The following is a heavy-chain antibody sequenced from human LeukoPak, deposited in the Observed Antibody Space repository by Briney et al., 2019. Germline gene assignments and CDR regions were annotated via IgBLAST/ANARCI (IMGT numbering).Heavy chain of an antibody. Sequence: SETLSLTCTVSGGSISSYYWSWIRQPAGKGLEWIGYIYYSGSTNYNPSLKSRVTISVDTSKNQFSLKLSSVTAADTAVYYCARGSAVAGHDYWGQGTLVTVSS. J-gene: IGHJ4*02. CDR3: ARGSAVAGHDY. V-gene: IGHV4-59*01. CDR2: IYYSGST. CDR1: GGSISSYY. D-gene: IGHD6-19*01.